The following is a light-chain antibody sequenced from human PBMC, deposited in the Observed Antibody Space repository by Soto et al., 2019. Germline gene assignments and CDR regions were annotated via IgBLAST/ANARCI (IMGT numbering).Light chain of an antibody. CDR3: SSYTSSSTLMV. V-gene: IGLV2-14*01. J-gene: IGLJ2*01. Sequence: QSALTQRASVSGSPGQSITISCTGTSIDVGGYNYVSWYQQHPGKAPKLMIYDVSNRPSGVSNRFSGSKSGNTASLTISGLQAEDEADYYCSSYTSSSTLMVFGAGTKLTVL. CDR2: DVS. CDR1: SIDVGGYNY.